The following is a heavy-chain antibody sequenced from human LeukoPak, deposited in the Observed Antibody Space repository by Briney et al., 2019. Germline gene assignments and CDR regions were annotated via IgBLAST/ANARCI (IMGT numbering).Heavy chain of an antibody. CDR1: GGSLSSGSYY. CDR3: ATALSSSFWSGYLGWFDS. J-gene: IGHJ5*01. CDR2: IYTSGST. D-gene: IGHD3-3*01. Sequence: SETLSLTCTVSGGSLSSGSYYWSWIRQPAGKALEWIGRIYTSGSTNYDSSLKSRVTISVDTSKNQFSLKLSSVTAADTAVYYCATALSSSFWSGYLGWFDSWGQGTLVTVSS. V-gene: IGHV4-61*02.